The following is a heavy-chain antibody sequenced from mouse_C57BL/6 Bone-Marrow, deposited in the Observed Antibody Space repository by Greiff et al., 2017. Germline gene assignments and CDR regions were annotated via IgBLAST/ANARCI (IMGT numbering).Heavy chain of an antibody. V-gene: IGHV5-6*01. CDR3: ARPGSSYYFDY. J-gene: IGHJ2*01. CDR1: GFTFSSYG. D-gene: IGHD1-1*01. Sequence: EVKLVESGGDLVKPGGSLKLSCAASGFTFSSYGMSWVRQTPDKRLEWVATISSGGSYTYYPDSVKGRFTISRDNAKNTLYLQRSSLKSEDTAMYYCARPGSSYYFDYWGQGTTLTVSS. CDR2: ISSGGSYT.